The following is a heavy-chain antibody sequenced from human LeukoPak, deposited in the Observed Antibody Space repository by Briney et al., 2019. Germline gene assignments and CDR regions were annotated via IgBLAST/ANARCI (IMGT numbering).Heavy chain of an antibody. CDR3: AKDTAMAFDY. Sequence: GGSLRLSCAASGFIFSSYEMNWVRQAPGKGLEWVSAISGSGGSTYYADSVKGRFTISRDNSKNTLYLQMNSLRAEDTAVYYCAKDTAMAFDYWGQGTLVTVSS. CDR2: ISGSGGST. J-gene: IGHJ4*02. D-gene: IGHD5-18*01. V-gene: IGHV3-23*01. CDR1: GFIFSSYE.